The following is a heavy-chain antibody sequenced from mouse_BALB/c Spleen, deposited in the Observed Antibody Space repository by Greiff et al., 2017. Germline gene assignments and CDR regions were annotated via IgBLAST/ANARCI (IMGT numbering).Heavy chain of an antibody. CDR3: ARKGDYYGSSFPFDY. J-gene: IGHJ2*01. Sequence: VQLQQSGAELVRPGSSVKISCKASGYAFSSYWMNWVKQRPGQGLEWIGQIYPGDGDTNYNGKFKGKATLTADKSSSTAYMQLSSLTSEDSAVYFCARKGDYYGSSFPFDYWGQGTTLTVSS. CDR1: GYAFSSYW. V-gene: IGHV1-80*01. D-gene: IGHD1-1*01. CDR2: IYPGDGDT.